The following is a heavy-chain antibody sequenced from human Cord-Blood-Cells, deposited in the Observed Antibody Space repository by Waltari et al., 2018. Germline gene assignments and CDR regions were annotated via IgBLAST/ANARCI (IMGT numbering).Heavy chain of an antibody. CDR2: MNPNSCNT. V-gene: IGHV1-8*03. CDR3: ARDRPVVTVLLTYYYYYGMDV. Sequence: QVQLVQSGAEVKKPGASVKVSCKASGYTFTSYDINWVRQATGQGLEWMGWMNPNSCNTGYAQKFQGRVTITRNTSISTAYMELSSLRSEDTAVYYCARDRPVVTVLLTYYYYYGMDVWGQGTTVTVSS. CDR1: GYTFTSYD. J-gene: IGHJ6*02. D-gene: IGHD4-4*01.